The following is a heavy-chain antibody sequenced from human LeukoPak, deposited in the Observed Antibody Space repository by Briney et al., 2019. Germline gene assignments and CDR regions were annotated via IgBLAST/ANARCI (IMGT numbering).Heavy chain of an antibody. D-gene: IGHD3-22*01. CDR2: ISDSGGST. V-gene: IGHV3-23*01. CDR1: GFTFSSYA. J-gene: IGHJ4*02. CDR3: AKGYDSNSYYYYFDY. Sequence: AGGSLRLSCAASGFTFSSYAMNWVRQAPGKGLEWVSGISDSGGSTYYADSVKGRFTISRDNSKNTLYLQMNSLRAEDTAVYYCAKGYDSNSYYYYFDYWGQGTLVTFSS.